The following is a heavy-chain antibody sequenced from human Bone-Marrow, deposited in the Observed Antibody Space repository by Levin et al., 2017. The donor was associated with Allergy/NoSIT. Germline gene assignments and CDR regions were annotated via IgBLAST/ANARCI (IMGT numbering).Heavy chain of an antibody. D-gene: IGHD3-9*01. CDR3: ARDYYDVLTTYPQYYFHN. J-gene: IGHJ4*02. V-gene: IGHV4-30-4*01. CDR1: GASISSGDYY. Sequence: SCKVSGASISSGDYYWSWIRQPPGKGLEWIGYIYYTGYTYNNPSLKSRVSMSVDTSKNQFSLRLSSVTAEDTAVYYCARDYYDVLTTYPQYYFHNWGQGTLVTVSS. CDR2: IYYTGYT.